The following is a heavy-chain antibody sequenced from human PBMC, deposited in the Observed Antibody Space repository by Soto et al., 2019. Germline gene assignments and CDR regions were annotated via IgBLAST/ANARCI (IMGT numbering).Heavy chain of an antibody. CDR3: ARDRTGTTGYYYYGMDV. D-gene: IGHD1-7*01. J-gene: IGHJ6*02. CDR2: ISSSSSYT. CDR1: GFTFSDYY. V-gene: IGHV3-11*06. Sequence: PGGSLRLSCAASGFTFSDYYMSWIRQAPGKGLEWVSYISSSSSYTNYADSVKGRFTISRDNAKNSLYLQMNSLRAEDTAVYYCARDRTGTTGYYYYGMDVWGQGTTVTVSS.